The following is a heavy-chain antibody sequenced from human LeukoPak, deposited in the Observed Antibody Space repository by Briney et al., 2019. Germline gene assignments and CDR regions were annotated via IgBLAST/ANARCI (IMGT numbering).Heavy chain of an antibody. J-gene: IGHJ4*02. Sequence: GGSLRLSCAASGFTFSNAWMSWVRQAPGKGLEWVSIIYSGGSTYYADSVKGRFTVSRDNSKNTLYLQMNSLRAEDTAVYYCARHSGDPHFDSWGQGTLVTVSS. CDR2: IYSGGST. CDR1: GFTFSNAW. D-gene: IGHD7-27*01. V-gene: IGHV3-66*04. CDR3: ARHSGDPHFDS.